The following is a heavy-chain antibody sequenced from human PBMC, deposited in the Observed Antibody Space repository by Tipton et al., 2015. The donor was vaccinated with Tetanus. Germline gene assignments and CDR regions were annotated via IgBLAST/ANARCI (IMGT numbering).Heavy chain of an antibody. CDR2: FYYSGST. CDR3: ARGLGLCTGGSCSF. Sequence: LRLSCTVSGDSISGYYWNWIRQPPGKGLEWIGYFYYSGSTNYNPSLKSRLTLSVDTSKNQFSLNLRSVIAADTAIYYCARGLGLCTGGSCSFWGQGTPVTVSS. J-gene: IGHJ4*02. D-gene: IGHD2-15*01. CDR1: GDSISGYY. V-gene: IGHV4-59*12.